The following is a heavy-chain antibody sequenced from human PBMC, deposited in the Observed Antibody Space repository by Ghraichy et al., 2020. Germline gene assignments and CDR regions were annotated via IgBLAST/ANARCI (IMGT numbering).Heavy chain of an antibody. J-gene: IGHJ4*02. V-gene: IGHV3-23*01. D-gene: IGHD6-19*01. CDR1: GFTFSSYA. CDR2: ISGSGGST. CDR3: AKARDSSGWLTIFDY. Sequence: GGSLRLSCAASGFTFSSYAMSWVRQAPGKGLEWVSAISGSGGSTYYADSVKGRFTISRDNSKNTLYLQMNSLRAEDTAVYYCAKARDSSGWLTIFDYWGQGTLVTVSS.